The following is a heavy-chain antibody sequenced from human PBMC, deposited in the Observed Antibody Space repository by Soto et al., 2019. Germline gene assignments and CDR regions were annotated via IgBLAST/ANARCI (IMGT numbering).Heavy chain of an antibody. D-gene: IGHD6-6*01. J-gene: IGHJ4*02. Sequence: GGSLRLSCAASGFTLSNFWMHWVRQAPGKGLVWVSRINSDGISTSYVDSVKGRFTISRDNAKNTLYLQMNILRDEDTAVYYCARNGYGSSSNFDYWGQGTLVTVSS. CDR1: GFTLSNFW. CDR3: ARNGYGSSSNFDY. V-gene: IGHV3-74*01. CDR2: INSDGIST.